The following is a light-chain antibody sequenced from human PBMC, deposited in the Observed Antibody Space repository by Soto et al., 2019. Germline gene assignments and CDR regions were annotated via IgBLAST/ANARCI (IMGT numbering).Light chain of an antibody. CDR3: QQYHSFSFT. CDR1: QSINYW. J-gene: IGKJ2*01. V-gene: IGKV1-5*01. Sequence: DIQMTQSPSSLSASVGDRVTITCRASQSINYWLAWYQQKPGRAPKLLIYDVFNLQSGVPSRFSGSGSGTEFTLTISSLQPDDSATYYCQQYHSFSFTFGKGTKLEIK. CDR2: DVF.